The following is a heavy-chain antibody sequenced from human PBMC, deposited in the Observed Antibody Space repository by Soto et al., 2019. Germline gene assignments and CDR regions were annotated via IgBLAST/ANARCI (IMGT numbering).Heavy chain of an antibody. D-gene: IGHD3-10*01. CDR2: IYYSGST. CDR3: ARSPNYYYYGFDV. Sequence: LSLTCTVSGGSVSSGDYFWSWLRQSPGKRLEWIAYIYYSGSTNYNPSLKSRATISVDTSKSQVSLTLTSMTAADAALYYCARSPNYYYYGFDVWGQGTAVTGSS. CDR1: GGSVSSGDYF. J-gene: IGHJ6*02. V-gene: IGHV4-61*08.